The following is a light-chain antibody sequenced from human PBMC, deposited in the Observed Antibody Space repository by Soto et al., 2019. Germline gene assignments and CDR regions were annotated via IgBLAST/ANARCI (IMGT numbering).Light chain of an antibody. V-gene: IGLV2-14*03. J-gene: IGLJ1*01. CDR2: DVS. CDR3: SSYKSSSTLFV. CDR1: SSDVGGYNY. Sequence: QSALTQPASVSGSPGQSITISCTGTSSDVGGYNYVSWYQQHPGKAHKLMIYDVSARPSGVSNRFSGSKSGNTASLTISGFQAEDEADYYCSSYKSSSTLFVFGTGTKVTVL.